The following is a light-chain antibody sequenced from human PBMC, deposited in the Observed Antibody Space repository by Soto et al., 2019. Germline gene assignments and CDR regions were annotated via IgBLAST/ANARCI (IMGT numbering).Light chain of an antibody. Sequence: QSALTQPASVSGSPGQSITISCTGTTNDLGSYNLVSWYQQHPGKAPRLMIYEVNKRPSGISNRFSGSKSGNTASLTISGLQAEDEAAYYCSSYAHDDIVLFGDGTKVTVL. CDR3: SSYAHDDIVL. CDR1: TNDLGSYNL. J-gene: IGLJ2*01. CDR2: EVN. V-gene: IGLV2-23*02.